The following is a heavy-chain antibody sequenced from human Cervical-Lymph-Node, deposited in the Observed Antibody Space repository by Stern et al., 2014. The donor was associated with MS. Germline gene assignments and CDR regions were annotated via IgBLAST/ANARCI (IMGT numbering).Heavy chain of an antibody. Sequence: QVQLVQSGPGLVKPSETLSLTCTVSGGSISSSNYYWGWIRQPPGKGLEWVGSIYYSGSTYYNPSLKGGFTISVDTSKTQFPLKLSFVTAADTAVYYCARHCGKRLGCSFDYWGQGTLVTVSS. V-gene: IGHV4-39*01. CDR2: IYYSGST. D-gene: IGHD1-26*01. CDR3: ARHCGKRLGCSFDY. J-gene: IGHJ4*02. CDR1: GGSISSSNYY.